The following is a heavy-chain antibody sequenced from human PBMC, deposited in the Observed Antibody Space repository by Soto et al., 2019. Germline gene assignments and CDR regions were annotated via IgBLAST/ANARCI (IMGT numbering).Heavy chain of an antibody. CDR2: IIPIFGTP. J-gene: IGHJ4*02. V-gene: IGHV1-69*01. CDR3: ARDRDDYGSGNYYNRIDF. Sequence: QVQLVQSGAEVKKPGSSVKVSCKASGGIFSTYAISWLRQAPGQGLEWMGGIIPIFGTPNYAQRFQGRVTITADESTNTSYMEVSRLKSEDTAVYYCARDRDDYGSGNYYNRIDFWGQGTLVTVSS. D-gene: IGHD3-10*01. CDR1: GGIFSTYA.